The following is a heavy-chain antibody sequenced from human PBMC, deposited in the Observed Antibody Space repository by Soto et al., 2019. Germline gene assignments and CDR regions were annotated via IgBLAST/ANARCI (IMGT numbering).Heavy chain of an antibody. CDR2: IYPGDSDT. CDR1: GYSFTSYW. V-gene: IGHV5-51*01. Sequence: GESLKISCKGSGYSFTSYWIGWVRQMPGKGLEWMGIIYPGDSDTRYSPSFQGQVTISADKSISTAYLQWSSLKASDTAMYYCARLRLSTVTTRSYYYGMDVWGQGTTVTVS. CDR3: ARLRLSTVTTRSYYYGMDV. D-gene: IGHD4-4*01. J-gene: IGHJ6*02.